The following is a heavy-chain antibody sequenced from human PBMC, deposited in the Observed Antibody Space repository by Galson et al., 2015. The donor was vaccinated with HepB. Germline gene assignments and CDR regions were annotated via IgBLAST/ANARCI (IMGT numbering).Heavy chain of an antibody. CDR1: GFTFSRYA. CDR3: AKHTGIGGGWFFDY. Sequence: SLRLSCAASGFTFSRYAMTWVRQAPGKGLEWVSAISDNGGGTFYADSVKGRFTISRDNSKNTLFLQMNSLRAEDTAVYYCAKHTGIGGGWFFDYWGQGTLVTVSS. J-gene: IGHJ4*02. D-gene: IGHD6-19*01. V-gene: IGHV3-23*01. CDR2: ISDNGGGT.